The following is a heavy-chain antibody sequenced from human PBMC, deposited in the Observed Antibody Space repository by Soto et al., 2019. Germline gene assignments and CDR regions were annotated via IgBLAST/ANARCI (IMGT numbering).Heavy chain of an antibody. Sequence: GGSLRLSCVASRFTFSSYAMSWVRQAPGKGLEWVSAISGSGGSTYYADSVKGRFTISRDNAKNTLYLQMNSLRAEDTAVYYCARGGPLTNPFDYWGQGTLVTVSS. V-gene: IGHV3-23*01. CDR3: ARGGPLTNPFDY. CDR2: ISGSGGST. CDR1: RFTFSSYA. D-gene: IGHD4-17*01. J-gene: IGHJ4*02.